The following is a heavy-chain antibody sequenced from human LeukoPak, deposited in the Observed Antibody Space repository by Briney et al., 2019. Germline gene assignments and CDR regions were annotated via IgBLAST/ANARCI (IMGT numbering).Heavy chain of an antibody. Sequence: PSETLSLTCTVSGGSMTNVYWRWIRQPPGKGLEWIGYIYYSGTTNYNPSLKSRFTISVESKNQSSLKLRSVLGADKAVYYCARVDCSGAGCQALGIDYWGQGTLVTVSS. CDR3: ARVDCSGAGCQALGIDY. J-gene: IGHJ4*02. V-gene: IGHV4-59*01. CDR1: GGSMTNVY. CDR2: IYYSGTT. D-gene: IGHD2-15*01.